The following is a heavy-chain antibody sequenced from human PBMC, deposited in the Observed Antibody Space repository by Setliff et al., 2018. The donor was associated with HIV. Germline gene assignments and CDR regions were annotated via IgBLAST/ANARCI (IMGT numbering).Heavy chain of an antibody. Sequence: SEALSLTCAVYGGSFSGYYWTWIRQSPGKGLEWIGEINHSGITNYKPSLKSRVSISVDTSKKQFSLKLRSVTAADTAVYYCARLHGDFYFDLWGQGTLVTVSS. V-gene: IGHV4-34*01. D-gene: IGHD4-17*01. CDR3: ARLHGDFYFDL. CDR1: GGSFSGYY. CDR2: INHSGIT. J-gene: IGHJ4*02.